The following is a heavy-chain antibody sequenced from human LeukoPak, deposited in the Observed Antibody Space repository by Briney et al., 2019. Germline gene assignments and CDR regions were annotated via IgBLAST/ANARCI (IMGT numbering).Heavy chain of an antibody. CDR2: TYYRSKWYN. Sequence: SQTLSLTCAISGDSVSSNSAAWNWIRQSPSRGLEWLGRTYYRSKWYNDYAVSVKSRITINPDTSKNQFSLQLNSVTPEDTAVYYCARDFGAPGYGDYDGYYYYYYMDVWGKGTTVTVSS. D-gene: IGHD4-17*01. CDR1: GDSVSSNSAA. J-gene: IGHJ6*03. CDR3: ARDFGAPGYGDYDGYYYYYYMDV. V-gene: IGHV6-1*01.